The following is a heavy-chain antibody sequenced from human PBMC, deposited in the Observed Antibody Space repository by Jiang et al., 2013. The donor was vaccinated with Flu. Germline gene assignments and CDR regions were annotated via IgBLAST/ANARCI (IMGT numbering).Heavy chain of an antibody. CDR3: AREATIFGVVKGYFDL. CDR2: IYYSGST. Sequence: GSGLVKPSETLSLTCTVSGGSISSYYWSWIRQPPGKGLEWIGYIYYSGSTNYNPSLKSRVTISVDTSKNQFSLKLSSVTAADTAVYYCAREATIFGVVKGYFDLWGRGTLVTVSS. CDR1: GGSISSYY. D-gene: IGHD3-3*01. V-gene: IGHV4-59*01. J-gene: IGHJ2*01.